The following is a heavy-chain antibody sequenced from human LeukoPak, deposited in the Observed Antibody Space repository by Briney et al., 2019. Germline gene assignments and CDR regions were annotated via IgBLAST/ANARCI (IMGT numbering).Heavy chain of an antibody. D-gene: IGHD1-26*01. CDR3: AREVGGGATNYFDY. Sequence: PGGSLSLSFAASGFPVSRNYMSWVRQAPGKGLEWVSVIYSADSAYYADSVRGRFTISRDNSKNTLYLQMNSLRADDTAVYYCAREVGGGATNYFDYWGQGTLVTVSS. CDR1: GFPVSRNY. J-gene: IGHJ4*02. V-gene: IGHV3-53*01. CDR2: IYSADSA.